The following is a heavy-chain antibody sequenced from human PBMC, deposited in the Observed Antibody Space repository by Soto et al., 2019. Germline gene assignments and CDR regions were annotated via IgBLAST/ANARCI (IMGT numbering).Heavy chain of an antibody. Sequence: HPGGSLRLSCAASKFTFSDYGRHRIRQAPGKGLEWVAGISHGATRKSYSDSVKGRFIISRDNSKKMLYLQLNSLRREDTAVYYCAKDWVGGSNRYQLDYWGRGTLVTVSS. CDR3: AKDWVGGSNRYQLDY. CDR2: ISHGATRK. J-gene: IGHJ4*02. D-gene: IGHD4-4*01. CDR1: KFTFSDYG. V-gene: IGHV3-30*18.